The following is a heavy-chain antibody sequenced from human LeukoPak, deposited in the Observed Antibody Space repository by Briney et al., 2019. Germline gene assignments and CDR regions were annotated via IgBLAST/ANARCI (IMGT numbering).Heavy chain of an antibody. CDR1: GGSISSYY. J-gene: IGHJ3*02. V-gene: IGHV4-59*01. Sequence: SETPSLTCTVSGGSISSYYWSWIRQPPGKGLEWIGYINYSGSTNYNPSLKSRVTISVDTSKNQFPLKLSSVTAADTAVYYCATAIAVANDAFDIWGQGTMVTVPS. CDR3: ATAIAVANDAFDI. D-gene: IGHD6-19*01. CDR2: INYSGST.